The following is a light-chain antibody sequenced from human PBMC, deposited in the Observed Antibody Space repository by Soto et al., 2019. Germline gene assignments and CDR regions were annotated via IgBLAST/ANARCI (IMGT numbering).Light chain of an antibody. CDR2: GAS. CDR3: HQYNNGPPIT. CDR1: HSVSSN. Sequence: EIAMTQSPATLSGCYGDRASLSCRASHSVSSNLAWYQQKPGQAPRLLIYGASTRATGIPARFSGSGSGTEFTLTISSLQSEDFAVYHCHQYNNGPPITFGQGTKVDIK. J-gene: IGKJ1*01. V-gene: IGKV3-15*01.